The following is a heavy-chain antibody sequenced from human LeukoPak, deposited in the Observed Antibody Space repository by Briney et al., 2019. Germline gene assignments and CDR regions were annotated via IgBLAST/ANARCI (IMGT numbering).Heavy chain of an antibody. CDR3: ARADYYDSSDPFDI. D-gene: IGHD3-22*01. CDR1: GGSISSSSYY. Sequence: KPSETLSLTCTVSGGSISSSSYYWGWIRQPQGKGLEWIGSIYYSGSTYYNPSLQSRFTITVDTSKNQFSLKLSSVTAADTAVYYCARADYYDSSDPFDIWGQGTMVTVSS. V-gene: IGHV4-39*01. CDR2: IYYSGST. J-gene: IGHJ3*02.